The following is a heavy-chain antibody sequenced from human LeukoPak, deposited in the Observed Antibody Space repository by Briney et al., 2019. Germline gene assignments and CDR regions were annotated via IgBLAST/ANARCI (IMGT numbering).Heavy chain of an antibody. J-gene: IGHJ4*02. V-gene: IGHV3-7*01. Sequence: GGSLRLSCAASGLTFTDFWMNWVRLAPGRGLEWLANINPYGAEKYYVDSVKGRFAISRDNAKNEVYLEMNSLRAEDTGVYYCSGRDSSRSPRAYWGQGALVSVSS. D-gene: IGHD2-2*01. CDR2: INPYGAEK. CDR3: SGRDSSRSPRAY. CDR1: GLTFTDFW.